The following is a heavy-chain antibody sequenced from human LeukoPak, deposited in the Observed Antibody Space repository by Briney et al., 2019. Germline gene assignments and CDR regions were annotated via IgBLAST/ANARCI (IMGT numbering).Heavy chain of an antibody. CDR1: GYTFTDFY. J-gene: IGHJ5*02. Sequence: ASVKVSCKASGYTFTDFYVHWVRQAPGQGLEWMGWINPNSGGGSFAQSFQGRVTMIRDTAISTAYMELRRLTSDDTAVYYCARGVGSSWFDPWGQGALVTVSS. CDR3: ARGVGSSWFDP. D-gene: IGHD6-13*01. CDR2: INPNSGGG. V-gene: IGHV1-2*02.